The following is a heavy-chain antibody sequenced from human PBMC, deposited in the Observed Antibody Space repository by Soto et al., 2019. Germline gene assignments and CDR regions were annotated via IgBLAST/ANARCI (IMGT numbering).Heavy chain of an antibody. CDR2: ISDGDGDT. Sequence: EVVLLQSGGDLVQPGGSLRLSCAASGFTFSDYAMTWVRQAPGKGLEWVSDISDGDGDTHYADSVRGRFVISRDNSKNTLYLQMNSLRDGDTAVYYCARGFSAGKGSPPDYWGQGTLVTVSS. CDR3: ARGFSAGKGSPPDY. CDR1: GFTFSDYA. D-gene: IGHD3-10*01. V-gene: IGHV3-23*01. J-gene: IGHJ4*02.